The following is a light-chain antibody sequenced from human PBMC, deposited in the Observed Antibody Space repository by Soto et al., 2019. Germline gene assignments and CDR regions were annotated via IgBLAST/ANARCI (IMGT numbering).Light chain of an antibody. Sequence: DIQMTQSPSTLPASVGDRVTITCRASQSISSWLAWYQQKPGKAPKLLIYDASIRATGLPDRFSGSGSGTDFTLTISRLEPEDFAVYYCQQYGSSYTFGQGTKVDIK. J-gene: IGKJ2*01. V-gene: IGKV1-5*01. CDR2: DAS. CDR3: QQYGSSYT. CDR1: QSISSW.